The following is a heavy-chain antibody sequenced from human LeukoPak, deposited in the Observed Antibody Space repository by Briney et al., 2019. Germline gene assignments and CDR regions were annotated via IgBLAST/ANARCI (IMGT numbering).Heavy chain of an antibody. CDR1: GGSISSYY. Sequence: MASETLSLTCTVSGGSISSYYWSWIRQPPGKGLEWIGYIYYSGSTNYNPSLKSRVTISVDTSKNQFSLKLSSVAAADTAVYYCARQAGANYYDSSGYQPFDAFDIWGQGTMVTVSS. D-gene: IGHD3-22*01. CDR3: ARQAGANYYDSSGYQPFDAFDI. CDR2: IYYSGST. V-gene: IGHV4-59*08. J-gene: IGHJ3*02.